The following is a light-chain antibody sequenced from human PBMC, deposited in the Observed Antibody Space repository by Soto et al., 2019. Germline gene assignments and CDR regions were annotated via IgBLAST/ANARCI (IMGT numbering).Light chain of an antibody. V-gene: IGKV1-39*01. Sequence: DIQMTQSPSSLSSSAGDRVTITCRASQNINTYLNWYQQKPGKAPKLLIHDASTLQSGVPSRFSGSGSGTDFTRTISSLQPEYFATYHCQHRYSFSWTCGQGTKVEI. CDR1: QNINTY. CDR3: QHRYSFSWT. J-gene: IGKJ1*01. CDR2: DAS.